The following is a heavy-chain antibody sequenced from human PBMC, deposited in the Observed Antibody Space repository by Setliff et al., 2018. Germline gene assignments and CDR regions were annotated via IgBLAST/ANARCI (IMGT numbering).Heavy chain of an antibody. V-gene: IGHV3-21*01. D-gene: IGHD3-9*01. Sequence: PGGSLRLSCAASGFTFSSYSMNWVRQAPGKGLEWVSSISSSSSYIYYADSVKGRFTISRDNAKNSLYLQMNSLRAEDTAVYYCATSSYYDNAGYRFFDNWGQGTQVTVSS. CDR2: ISSSSSYI. CDR3: ATSSYYDNAGYRFFDN. CDR1: GFTFSSYS. J-gene: IGHJ4*02.